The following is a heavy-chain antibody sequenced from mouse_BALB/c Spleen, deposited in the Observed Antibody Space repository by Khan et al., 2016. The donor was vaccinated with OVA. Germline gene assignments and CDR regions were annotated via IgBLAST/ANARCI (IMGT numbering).Heavy chain of an antibody. D-gene: IGHD1-1*01. J-gene: IGHJ4*01. CDR1: GYTFTTYY. CDR2: IYPGSFNT. V-gene: IGHV1S56*01. CDR3: ARDDHLLGDAMDD. Sequence: QVQLQQSGPELVKPGASVRISCKASGYTFTTYYIHWVKQRPGQGLEWIGWIYPGSFNTNYSEKFKGKATLTADKSSNTAYMQLSSLTSEDAAVYICARDDHLLGDAMDDWGQGTSGTVSS.